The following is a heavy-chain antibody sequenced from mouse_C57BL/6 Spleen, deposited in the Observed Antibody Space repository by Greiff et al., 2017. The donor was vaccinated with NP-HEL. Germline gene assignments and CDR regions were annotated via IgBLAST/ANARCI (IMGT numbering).Heavy chain of an antibody. CDR1: GYTFTSYT. Sequence: VQLQQSGAELARPGASVKMSCKASGYTFTSYTMHWVKQRPGQGLEWIGYINPSSGYTKYNQKFKDKATLTADKSSSTAYMQMSSLTSGDSAVYYCARERGNYAYYFDYWGQGTTLTVSS. V-gene: IGHV1-4*01. D-gene: IGHD2-1*01. CDR3: ARERGNYAYYFDY. CDR2: INPSSGYT. J-gene: IGHJ2*01.